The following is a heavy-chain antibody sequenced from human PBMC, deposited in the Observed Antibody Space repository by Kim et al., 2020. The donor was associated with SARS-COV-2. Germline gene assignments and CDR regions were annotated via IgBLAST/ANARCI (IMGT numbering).Heavy chain of an antibody. CDR3: ARSGITMVRGVIRVFDY. Sequence: KGRLPISRDNSKNTLYLQMNSLRAEDTAVYYCARSGITMVRGVIRVFDYWGQGTLVTVSS. J-gene: IGHJ4*02. D-gene: IGHD3-10*01. V-gene: IGHV3-66*01.